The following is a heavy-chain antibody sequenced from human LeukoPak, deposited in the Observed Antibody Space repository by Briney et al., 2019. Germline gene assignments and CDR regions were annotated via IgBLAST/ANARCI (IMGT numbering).Heavy chain of an antibody. CDR1: GFTFSSYE. V-gene: IGHV3-48*01. CDR2: ISSSSSTI. CDR3: ARDTHLGSSQITMVPGGVDY. Sequence: GGSLRLPCAASGFTFSSYEMNWVRQAPGKGLEWVSYISSSSSTIYYADSVKGRFTISRDNAKNSLYLQMNSLRAEDTAVYYCARDTHLGSSQITMVPGGVDYWGQGTLVTVSS. J-gene: IGHJ4*02. D-gene: IGHD3-10*01.